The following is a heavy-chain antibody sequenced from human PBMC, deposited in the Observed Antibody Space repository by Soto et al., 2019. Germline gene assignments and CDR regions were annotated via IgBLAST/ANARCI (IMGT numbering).Heavy chain of an antibody. V-gene: IGHV3-7*03. J-gene: IGHJ4*02. CDR3: ARASNQDY. CDR1: GFTFSPYW. D-gene: IGHD2-8*01. Sequence: EVQLVESGGDLVQQGGSLRLSCVASGFTFSPYWMSWVRQAPGRGLQWVATINNDGSEKYYADSVKGRFTISRDNARDSLYLQLTSLRAEDTAIYYCARASNQDYWGQGTLVAVSS. CDR2: INNDGSEK.